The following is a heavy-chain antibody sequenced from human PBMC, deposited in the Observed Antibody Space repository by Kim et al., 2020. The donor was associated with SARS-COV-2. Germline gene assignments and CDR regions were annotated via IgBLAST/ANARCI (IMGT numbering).Heavy chain of an antibody. V-gene: IGHV4-34*01. Sequence: SETLSLTCAVYGGSFSGYYWSWIRQPPGKGLEWIGEINHSGSTNYNPSLKSRVTISVDTSKNQFSLKLSSVTAADTAVYYCARITYYYDSSGYSPFDYWGQGTLVTVSS. CDR2: INHSGST. CDR1: GGSFSGYY. J-gene: IGHJ4*02. CDR3: ARITYYYDSSGYSPFDY. D-gene: IGHD3-22*01.